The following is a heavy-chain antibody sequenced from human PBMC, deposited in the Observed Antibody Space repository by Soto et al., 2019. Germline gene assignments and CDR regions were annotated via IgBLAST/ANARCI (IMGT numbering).Heavy chain of an antibody. D-gene: IGHD3-16*01. V-gene: IGHV3-23*01. CDR3: AKLYDYVWGSYLGAFDV. Sequence: LRLSCAASGFTFSSYAMSWVRQAPGKGLEWVSSIGSGGDGTYYADSVKGRFTISRDNSKNILYLQMNSLRAEDTAVYYCAKLYDYVWGSYLGAFDVWGQGTMVTVSS. CDR2: IGSGGDGT. J-gene: IGHJ3*01. CDR1: GFTFSSYA.